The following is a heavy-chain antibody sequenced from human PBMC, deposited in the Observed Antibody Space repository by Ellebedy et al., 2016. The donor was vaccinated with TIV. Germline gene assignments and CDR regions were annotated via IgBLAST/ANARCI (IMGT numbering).Heavy chain of an antibody. CDR1: GFTFTNYA. D-gene: IGHD2-21*02. CDR3: AREENSGWDWVGKY. V-gene: IGHV3-30-3*01. J-gene: IGHJ4*02. Sequence: GESLKISXAASGFTFTNYAVHWVRQAPGKGLEWVTLISVDGSKEYYADSVKGRFTVSRDNSKNTLYLQMNSLRTEDTAVYYCAREENSGWDWVGKYWGQGALVTVSS. CDR2: ISVDGSKE.